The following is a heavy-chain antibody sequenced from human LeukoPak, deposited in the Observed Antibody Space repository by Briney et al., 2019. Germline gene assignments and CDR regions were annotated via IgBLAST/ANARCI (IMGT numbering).Heavy chain of an antibody. CDR2: IIPIFGTA. Sequence: ASVKVSCKASGGTFSSYAISWVRQAPGQGLEWMGGIIPIFGTANYAQKFQGRVTITADESTSTAYMELSSLRSEDTAVYYCARERGYDFWSGSDENWFDPWGQGTLVTVSS. V-gene: IGHV1-69*13. CDR3: ARERGYDFWSGSDENWFDP. CDR1: GGTFSSYA. J-gene: IGHJ5*02. D-gene: IGHD3-3*01.